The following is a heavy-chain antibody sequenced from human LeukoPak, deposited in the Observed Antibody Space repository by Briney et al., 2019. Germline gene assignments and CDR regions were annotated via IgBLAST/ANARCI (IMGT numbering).Heavy chain of an antibody. J-gene: IGHJ6*04. CDR1: GGSFSGYY. CDR3: ARCSTSSYYYYGMDV. CDR2: INHSGST. Sequence: SETLSLTCAVYGGSFSGYYWSWIRQPPGKGLEWIGEINHSGSTNYNPSLKSRVIISVDTSKNQFSLKLSSVTAADTAVYYCARCSTSSYYYYGMDVWGKGTTVTVSS. V-gene: IGHV4-34*01. D-gene: IGHD2-2*01.